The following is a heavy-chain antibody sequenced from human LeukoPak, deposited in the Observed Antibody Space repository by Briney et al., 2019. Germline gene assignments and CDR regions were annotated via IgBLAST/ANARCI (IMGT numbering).Heavy chain of an antibody. Sequence: SETLSLTCTVSGGSISSYYWSWIRQPPGKGLEWIGYIYYSGSANYNPSLKSRVTISVDTSKNQFSLKLSSVTAADTAVYYCARDRASSSWYDLDYWGQGTLVTVSS. CDR1: GGSISSYY. D-gene: IGHD6-13*01. CDR2: IYYSGSA. CDR3: ARDRASSSWYDLDY. V-gene: IGHV4-59*01. J-gene: IGHJ4*02.